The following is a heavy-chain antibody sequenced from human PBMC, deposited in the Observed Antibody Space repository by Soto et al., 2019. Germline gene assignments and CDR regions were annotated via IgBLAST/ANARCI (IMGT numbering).Heavy chain of an antibody. D-gene: IGHD3-10*01. CDR2: INGGGGHT. Sequence: EVQLLQSGGGLVQPGGSLRLSCAASGFKFSNFAMRWIRQAPGKGLEWVSGINGGGGHTDYADSVKGRFTTSRDNSKNTLYLRISSPRAEDTALYYSAMAHWVYSRTWFVFGHWCQGTLVTVSS. V-gene: IGHV3-23*01. CDR1: GFKFSNFA. CDR3: AMAHWVYSRTWFVFGH. J-gene: IGHJ4*02.